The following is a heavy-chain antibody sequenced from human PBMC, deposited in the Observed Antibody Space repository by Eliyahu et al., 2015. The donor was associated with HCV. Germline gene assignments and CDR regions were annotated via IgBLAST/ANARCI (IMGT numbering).Heavy chain of an antibody. Sequence: QVQLQQWGAGLLKPSETLSLTCAVYGGSFRAFYXSWIRPSPGRGLEWIGEITHSGSTNYNPSLKSRLTISIDTSKNQFSLRLTSLTAADTAVYYCAGLRGVIFYNYHAMDVWGQGTTV. V-gene: IGHV4-34*02. J-gene: IGHJ6*02. CDR2: ITHSGST. D-gene: IGHD3-10*01. CDR3: AGLRGVIFYNYHAMDV. CDR1: GGSFRAFY.